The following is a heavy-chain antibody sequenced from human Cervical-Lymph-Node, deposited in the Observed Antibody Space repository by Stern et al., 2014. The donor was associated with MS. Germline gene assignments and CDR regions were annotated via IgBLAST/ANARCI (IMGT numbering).Heavy chain of an antibody. CDR1: GYTFTSYY. J-gene: IGHJ6*02. Sequence: VQLVPSGAEVKKPGASVQVSCKASGYTFTSYYMHWVRQAPGQGLEWMGINNPSGGNTKHAQKFQGRVTMTRDTSTTTVYMELSSLRSDDTAVYYCAREVAGQRLGMMDVWGQGTTVTVSS. D-gene: IGHD6-19*01. V-gene: IGHV1-46*01. CDR3: AREVAGQRLGMMDV. CDR2: NNPSGGNT.